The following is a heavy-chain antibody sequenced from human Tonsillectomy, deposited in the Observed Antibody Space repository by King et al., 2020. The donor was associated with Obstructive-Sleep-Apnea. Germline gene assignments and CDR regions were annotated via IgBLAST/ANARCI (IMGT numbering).Heavy chain of an antibody. CDR1: GFTFSSYS. CDR2: ISSSSTTI. J-gene: IGHJ4*02. V-gene: IGHV3-48*04. Sequence: QLVQSGGGLVQPGGSLRLSCAASGFTFSSYSMNWVRQAPGKGLEWVSYISSSSTTIYYADSVKGRFAISRDNAKNSLYLQMNSLRAEDTAVYYCARDLLREWELLYYFDYWGQGTLVTVSS. D-gene: IGHD1-26*01. CDR3: ARDLLREWELLYYFDY.